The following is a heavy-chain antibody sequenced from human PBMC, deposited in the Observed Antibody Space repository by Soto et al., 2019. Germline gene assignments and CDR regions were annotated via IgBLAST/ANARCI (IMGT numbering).Heavy chain of an antibody. CDR2: ISPFGGAT. J-gene: IGHJ6*02. CDR3: AKGRGGKTVANFGMDV. Sequence: ASVKVSCKASGDSVSNDYLHWVRQAPGQGFEWLGLISPFGGATAYAQRFEGRVTVTMDKSSTTFYLELSSLRSDDTAVYYCAKGRGGKTVANFGMDVWGQGGTVTVSS. CDR1: GDSVSNDY. D-gene: IGHD3-16*01. V-gene: IGHV1-46*01.